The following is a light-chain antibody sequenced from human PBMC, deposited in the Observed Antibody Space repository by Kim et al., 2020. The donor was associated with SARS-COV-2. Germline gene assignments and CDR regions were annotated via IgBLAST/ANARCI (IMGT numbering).Light chain of an antibody. J-gene: IGLJ1*01. V-gene: IGLV1-44*01. CDR2: SNN. Sequence: GRRVTISCSGRYANIGTNTVTWYSHLPGMAPKLLIHSNNKRPSGDPDRFSAFKSGTSASLAISGLQSDDEGDYYCAAWDDSLNGHVFGTGTKVTVL. CDR1: YANIGTNT. CDR3: AAWDDSLNGHV.